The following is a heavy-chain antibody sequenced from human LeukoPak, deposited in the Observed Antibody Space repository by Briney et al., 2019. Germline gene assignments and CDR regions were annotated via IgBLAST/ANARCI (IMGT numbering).Heavy chain of an antibody. Sequence: GESLKISCKGSGYSFTSYWIGWVRQMPGKGLEWMGIIYPGDSDTRYGPSFQGQVTISADKSISTTYLQWSSLKASDTAMYYCARLPYDSSGYYAKHFDYWGQGTLVTVSS. D-gene: IGHD3-22*01. V-gene: IGHV5-51*01. CDR2: IYPGDSDT. CDR3: ARLPYDSSGYYAKHFDY. J-gene: IGHJ4*02. CDR1: GYSFTSYW.